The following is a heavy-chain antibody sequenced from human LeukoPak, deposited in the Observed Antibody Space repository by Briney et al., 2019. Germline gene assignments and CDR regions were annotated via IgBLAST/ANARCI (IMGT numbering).Heavy chain of an antibody. J-gene: IGHJ4*02. Sequence: PGGSLRLSCAASGFTFRGYLLLWVRQAPGKGLEWVANLKQDGSEKHLADSVKGRFTISRDNAENSLYLQMNSLRAEDTAMYYCARGTIAAPGTDYWGQGTLVTVSS. D-gene: IGHD6-13*01. CDR2: LKQDGSEK. CDR1: GFTFRGYL. CDR3: ARGTIAAPGTDY. V-gene: IGHV3-7*01.